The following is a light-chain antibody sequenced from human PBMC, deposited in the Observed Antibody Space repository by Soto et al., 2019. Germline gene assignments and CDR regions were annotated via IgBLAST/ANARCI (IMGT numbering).Light chain of an antibody. CDR2: WAS. V-gene: IGKV4-1*01. CDR3: QQYYSTPQT. CDR1: RSVLYSSNNKNY. Sequence: DIVMTQSPDSLAVSLGERATINCKSSRSVLYSSNNKNYLAWYQQKPRQPPKLLIYWASTRESGVPDRFSGSGSGTDFTLTISSLQAEDVAVYYCQQYYSTPQTFGQGTKLEIK. J-gene: IGKJ2*01.